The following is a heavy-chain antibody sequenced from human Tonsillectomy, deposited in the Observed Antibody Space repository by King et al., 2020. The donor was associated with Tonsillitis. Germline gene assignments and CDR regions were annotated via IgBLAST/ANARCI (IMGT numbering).Heavy chain of an antibody. CDR2: ISYDGSNK. J-gene: IGHJ1*01. CDR3: ARELIAVSDEYFQH. CDR1: GFTFSSYA. V-gene: IGHV3-30*04. Sequence: VQLVESGGGVVQPGRSLRLSCAASGFTFSSYAMHWVRQAPGKGLEWVAVISYDGSNKYYADSVKGRFTISRDNSKNTLYLQMNSLRTEDTAVYYCARELIAVSDEYFQHWGQGTLVTVSS. D-gene: IGHD6-19*01.